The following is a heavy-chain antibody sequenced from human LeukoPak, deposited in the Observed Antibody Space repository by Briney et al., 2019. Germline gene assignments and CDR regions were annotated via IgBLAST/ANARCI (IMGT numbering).Heavy chain of an antibody. CDR2: INSDGSST. J-gene: IGHJ4*02. CDR3: ARNPAGIGDY. Sequence: GGSLRLSCAASGFTFRSYWMHWVRHAPGKGLVWVSRINSDGSSTSYADSVKGRFTISRVNAKNTLYLQMNSLRDEDTAVYYCARNPAGIGDYLGQGTLVTVSS. CDR1: GFTFRSYW. D-gene: IGHD1-26*01. V-gene: IGHV3-74*01.